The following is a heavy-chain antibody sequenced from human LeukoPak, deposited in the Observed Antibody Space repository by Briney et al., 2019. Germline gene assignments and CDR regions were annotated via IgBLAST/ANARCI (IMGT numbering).Heavy chain of an antibody. J-gene: IGHJ4*02. CDR3: ARHPRDDQSGGFDS. Sequence: PSETLSLTCAVYGGSFRGYYWSWIRQPPGKGLEWIGEINHSGSTVYNPSLKSRLTMSVDTSKNQVSLKLSSVTAADTAVYYCARHPRDDQSGGFDSWGQGTLVIVSS. V-gene: IGHV4-34*01. CDR1: GGSFRGYY. D-gene: IGHD5-24*01. CDR2: INHSGST.